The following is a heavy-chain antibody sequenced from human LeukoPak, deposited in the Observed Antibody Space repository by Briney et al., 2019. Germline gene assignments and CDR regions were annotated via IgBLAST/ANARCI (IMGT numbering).Heavy chain of an antibody. CDR2: ISGSGTST. CDR3: ARGSGYYYGEIDY. J-gene: IGHJ4*02. Sequence: GGSLRLSCAASGFTVSSNYMSWVRQAPGKGLEWVSAISGSGTSTYYADSVKGRFTISRDNSKNTLYLQMNSLRAEDTAVYYCARGSGYYYGEIDYWGQGTLVTVSS. V-gene: IGHV3-23*01. CDR1: GFTVSSNY. D-gene: IGHD3-22*01.